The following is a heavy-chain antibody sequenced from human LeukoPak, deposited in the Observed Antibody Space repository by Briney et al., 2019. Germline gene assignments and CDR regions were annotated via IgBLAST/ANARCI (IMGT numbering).Heavy chain of an antibody. CDR2: ISAYNGNT. Sequence: ASVKVSCKASGYTFTIYGISWVRQAPGQGLEWMGLISAYNGNTSYAQKFQGRVTMTRDMSTSTVYMELSSLRSEDTAVYYCAKGPYSGYHIRNFDYWGQGTLVTVSS. CDR3: AKGPYSGYHIRNFDY. J-gene: IGHJ4*02. V-gene: IGHV1-18*01. D-gene: IGHD5-12*01. CDR1: GYTFTIYG.